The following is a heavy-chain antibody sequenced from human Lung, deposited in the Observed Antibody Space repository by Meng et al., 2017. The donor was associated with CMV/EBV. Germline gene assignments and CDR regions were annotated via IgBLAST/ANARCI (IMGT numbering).Heavy chain of an antibody. D-gene: IGHD3-3*01. V-gene: IGHV3-30*02. J-gene: IGHJ2*01. CDR3: AKEQTSSRRFLDGGPNFDL. Sequence: GESXKISCVASGFTFSDYGMHWVRQGPGKGLEWVAFTRFDGSFTYYPDSVKGRFTISRDNSRNSLFLQMNSLRPDDTALYYCAKEQTSSRRFLDGGPNFDLWGHGTLVTVSS. CDR1: GFTFSDYG. CDR2: TRFDGSFT.